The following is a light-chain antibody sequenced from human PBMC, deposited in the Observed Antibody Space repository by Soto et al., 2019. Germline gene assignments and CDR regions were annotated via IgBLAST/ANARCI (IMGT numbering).Light chain of an antibody. CDR1: SSDVGGYNY. CDR2: EVS. V-gene: IGLV2-14*01. CDR3: SSYPSRAWV. Sequence: QSALTQPASLSGSPGQSITSSCTVTSSDVGGYNYVSWYQQHPGKASKLMIYEVSNLPSGVSNRFSGSKSGNTASLTISGLQAEDEADYYCSSYPSRAWVFGGGTKLTVL. J-gene: IGLJ3*02.